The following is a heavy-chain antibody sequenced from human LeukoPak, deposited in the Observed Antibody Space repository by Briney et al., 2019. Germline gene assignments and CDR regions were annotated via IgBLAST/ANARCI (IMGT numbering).Heavy chain of an antibody. V-gene: IGHV4-59*08. CDR3: ARHWVDRTIGRPDGGFDY. CDR2: IYYSGST. Sequence: SETLSLTCTVSGGSISSYYWSWIRQPPGKGLEWIGYIYYSGSTDYNPSLKSRVTISVDTSKNQFSLKLSSVTAADTAVYYCARHWVDRTIGRPDGGFDYWGQGTLVTVSS. J-gene: IGHJ4*02. D-gene: IGHD4-23*01. CDR1: GGSISSYY.